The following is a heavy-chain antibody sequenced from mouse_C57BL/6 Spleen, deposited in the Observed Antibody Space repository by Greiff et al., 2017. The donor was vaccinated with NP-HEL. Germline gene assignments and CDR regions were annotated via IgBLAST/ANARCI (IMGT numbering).Heavy chain of an antibody. CDR2: IDPSDSET. CDR1: GYTFTSYW. V-gene: IGHV1-52*01. Sequence: QVQLQQPGAELVRPGSSVKLSCKASGYTFTSYWMHWVKQRPIQGLEWIGNIDPSDSETHYTQKFKDKATLTVDKSSSTAYMQLSSLTSEDSAVYYCASRTPFAYWGQGTLVTVSA. CDR3: ASRTPFAY. J-gene: IGHJ3*01.